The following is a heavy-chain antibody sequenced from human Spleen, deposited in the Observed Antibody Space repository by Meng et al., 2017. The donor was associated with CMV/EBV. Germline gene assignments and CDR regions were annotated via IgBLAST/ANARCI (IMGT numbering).Heavy chain of an antibody. CDR1: GFTFSNYA. J-gene: IGHJ3*02. V-gene: IGHV3-30-3*01. CDR3: ARDPSVAARIGTFDI. CDR2: ISYDGSNK. Sequence: GESLKISCAASGFTFSNYAMHWVRQAPGKGLKWVAVISYDGSNKYYADSVKGRFTISRGNSKNTLYLQMNSLRAEDTAVFYCARDPSVAARIGTFDIWGQGTMVTVSS. D-gene: IGHD6-6*01.